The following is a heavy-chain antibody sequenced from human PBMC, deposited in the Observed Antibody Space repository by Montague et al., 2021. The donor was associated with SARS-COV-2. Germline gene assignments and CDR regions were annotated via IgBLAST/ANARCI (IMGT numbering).Heavy chain of an antibody. D-gene: IGHD5-12*01. V-gene: IGHV4-39*02. J-gene: IGHJ3*02. CDR3: ARRGRKLLPVATTIGGFDI. Sequence: SETLSLTCTVSGGSISSSNYYWDWIRQPPGKGLEWIGSIYDSGSTYYXLSVKSRVTISVDTSKNHFSLKLSSVTAADTAVYYCARRGRKLLPVATTIGGFDIWSQGTMVTVSS. CDR2: IYDSGST. CDR1: GGSISSSNYY.